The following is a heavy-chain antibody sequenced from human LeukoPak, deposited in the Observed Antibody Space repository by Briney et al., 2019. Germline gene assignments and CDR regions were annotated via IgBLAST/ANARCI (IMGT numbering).Heavy chain of an antibody. CDR1: GFTFGDHA. D-gene: IGHD5-18*01. V-gene: IGHV3-49*04. CDR2: IRSKAYGATR. Sequence: GRSLRLFCTASGFTFGDHAMSWVRQAPGRGLEWLGFIRSKAYGATREYAASVKGRFTISRDDSTSIAYLQMNSLKTEDTAVYYCTRGPTQQWLYYGMDVWGQGTTVIVSS. J-gene: IGHJ6*02. CDR3: TRGPTQQWLYYGMDV.